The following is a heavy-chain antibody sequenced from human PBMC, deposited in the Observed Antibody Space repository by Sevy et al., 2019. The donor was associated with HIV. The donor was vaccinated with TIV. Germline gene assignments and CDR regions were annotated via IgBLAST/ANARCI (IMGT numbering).Heavy chain of an antibody. D-gene: IGHD4-17*01. CDR1: GITFNNAW. Sequence: GGSLRLSCAASGITFNNAWMSWVRQAPGKGLEWVGRIKGKIDDGTTDHAAPVKGRFTISKDDSKNTLYLQMNSLKTEDTAVYYCTTEALDGDYGDYYVYGMDVWGQGTTVTVSS. V-gene: IGHV3-15*01. J-gene: IGHJ6*02. CDR2: IKGKIDDGTT. CDR3: TTEALDGDYGDYYVYGMDV.